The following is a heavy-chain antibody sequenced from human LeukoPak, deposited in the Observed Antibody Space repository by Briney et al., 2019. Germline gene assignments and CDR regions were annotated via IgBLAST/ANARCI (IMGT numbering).Heavy chain of an antibody. V-gene: IGHV3-11*04. J-gene: IGHJ4*02. D-gene: IGHD3-22*01. CDR1: GFTFSGYY. CDR2: ISSSGNTI. Sequence: GGSLRLSCAASGFTFSGYYMSWIRQAPGKGLEWVSYISSSGNTIYYADSVKGRFTISRDKAKNSLYLQMNSLRAEDTALYYCARVYYDSSGYYYDGYSFDYGGQGTLVTVSS. CDR3: ARVYYDSSGYYYDGYSFDY.